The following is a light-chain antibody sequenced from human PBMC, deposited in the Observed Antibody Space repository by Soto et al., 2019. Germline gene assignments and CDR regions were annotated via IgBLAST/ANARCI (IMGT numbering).Light chain of an antibody. Sequence: DVLMTRSASTLYATVGDRIIITCRASQSISSWLAWYQQKPGKAPKLLIYKASSLESGVPSRFSGSGSGTEFTLTISSLQPDDSATYFCHQYSASHTFGGGTKVDIK. CDR1: QSISSW. J-gene: IGKJ4*01. CDR2: KAS. V-gene: IGKV1-5*03. CDR3: HQYSASHT.